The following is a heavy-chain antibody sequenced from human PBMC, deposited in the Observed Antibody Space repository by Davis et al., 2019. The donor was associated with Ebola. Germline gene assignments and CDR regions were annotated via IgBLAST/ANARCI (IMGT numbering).Heavy chain of an antibody. CDR1: GFTFSSSS. V-gene: IGHV3-48*02. D-gene: IGHD2-21*02. CDR3: ARGVDYGFDI. CDR2: SSSSGTTA. J-gene: IGHJ3*02. Sequence: PGGSLRLSCAASGFTFSSSSMNWVRQAPGKGLEWVSHSSSSGTTAYYADSVKGRFTISRDNVKGSLYLQMNSLRDEDTAVYYCARGVDYGFDIWGQGTMVTVSS.